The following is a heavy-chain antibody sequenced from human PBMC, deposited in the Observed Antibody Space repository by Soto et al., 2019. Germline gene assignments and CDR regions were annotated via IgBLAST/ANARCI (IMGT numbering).Heavy chain of an antibody. V-gene: IGHV3-66*01. Sequence: GFTVSSNYMSWVRQAPGKGLEWVSVIYAGGSTHYADSVEDRFTISRDNSNNMLYLQMNSLRAEDTAVYYCVREKVTMIVGFYYFDYWGQGTRVTVSS. CDR2: IYAGGST. CDR1: GFTVSSNY. D-gene: IGHD3-22*01. J-gene: IGHJ4*02. CDR3: VREKVTMIVGFYYFDY.